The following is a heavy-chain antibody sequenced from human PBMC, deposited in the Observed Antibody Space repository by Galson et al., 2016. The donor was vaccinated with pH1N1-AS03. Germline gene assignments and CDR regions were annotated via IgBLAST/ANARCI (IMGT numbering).Heavy chain of an antibody. D-gene: IGHD3-3*01. CDR1: GFTFTAYA. V-gene: IGHV3-30*18. J-gene: IGHJ6*02. CDR2: ISYDGRRK. CDR3: AKDTNFEGYDHFYGMNV. Sequence: LRLSCAASGFTFTAYAMHWVRQAPGKGLDWVAVISYDGRRKYYADSVKGRFSISRDNSKNTLSLQMNNLRADDTAVYYCAKDTNFEGYDHFYGMNVWGQGTTVTVFS.